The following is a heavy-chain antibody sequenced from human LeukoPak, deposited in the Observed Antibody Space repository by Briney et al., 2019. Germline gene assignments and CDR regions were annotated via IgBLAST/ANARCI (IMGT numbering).Heavy chain of an antibody. J-gene: IGHJ4*02. D-gene: IGHD2-2*01. V-gene: IGHV1-8*01. CDR2: MNPNSGDT. Sequence: ASVKVSCKASGYTFTNYDINWVRQATGQGLQWMGWMNPNSGDTGYAQKFQGKVTFTRDTSISTAYMELSSLRSEDTAVYYCARDQYCRGTSCYRRESDYWGQGTLVTVSS. CDR1: GYTFTNYD. CDR3: ARDQYCRGTSCYRRESDY.